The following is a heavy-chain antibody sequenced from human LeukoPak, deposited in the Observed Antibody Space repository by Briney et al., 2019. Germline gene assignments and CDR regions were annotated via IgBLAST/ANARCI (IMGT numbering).Heavy chain of an antibody. D-gene: IGHD2-2*01. V-gene: IGHV1-69*04. J-gene: IGHJ4*02. CDR3: ATPWGSQLLWHFDY. CDR2: IIPILGIA. CDR1: GGTFSSYA. Sequence: PAASVKVSCKASGGTFSSYAISWVRQAPGQGLEWMGRIIPILGIANYAQKFQGRVTITAGKSTSTAYMELSSLRSEDTAVYYCATPWGSQLLWHFDYWGQGTLVTVSS.